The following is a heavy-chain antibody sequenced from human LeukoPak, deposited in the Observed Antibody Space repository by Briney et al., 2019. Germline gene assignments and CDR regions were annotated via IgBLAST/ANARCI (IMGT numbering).Heavy chain of an antibody. D-gene: IGHD6-19*01. CDR3: AKGVYSSGWYYFDY. CDR1: GFTLSNYG. CDR2: IWYDGSNK. Sequence: GGSLRLSCAASGFTLSNYGMHWVRQAPGKGLVWVAVIWYDGSNKYYADSVKGRFTISRDSSKNTLYLQMNSLRAEDTAVYYCAKGVYSSGWYYFDYWGQGTLVTVSS. V-gene: IGHV3-33*06. J-gene: IGHJ4*02.